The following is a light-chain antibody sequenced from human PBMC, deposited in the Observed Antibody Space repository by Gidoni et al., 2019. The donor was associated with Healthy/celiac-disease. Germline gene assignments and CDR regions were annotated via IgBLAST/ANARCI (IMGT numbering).Light chain of an antibody. Sequence: EIVLTQSPATLSLSPGERATLSCRASQSVSSYLAWYQQKPGQAPRLLIYDASNRTTGIPARFSGSGSGTDFTLTIISLEPEDFAVYYCQQRTGDFXPXTKVDIK. CDR3: QQRTGD. CDR1: QSVSSY. J-gene: IGKJ3*01. CDR2: DAS. V-gene: IGKV3-11*01.